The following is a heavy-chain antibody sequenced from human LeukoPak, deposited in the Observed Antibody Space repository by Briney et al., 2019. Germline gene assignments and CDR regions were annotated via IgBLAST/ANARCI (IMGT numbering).Heavy chain of an antibody. D-gene: IGHD1-26*01. V-gene: IGHV4-30-4*01. CDR1: GGSISSGDYY. CDR3: ARGLKWERPFDY. J-gene: IGHJ4*02. CDR2: IYYSGST. Sequence: PSETLSLTCTVSGGSISSGDYYWSWIRQPPGKGLEWIGYIYYSGSTYYNPSLKSRVTISVDTSKNQFSLKLSSVTAADTAVYYCARGLKWERPFDYWGQGTLVTVSS.